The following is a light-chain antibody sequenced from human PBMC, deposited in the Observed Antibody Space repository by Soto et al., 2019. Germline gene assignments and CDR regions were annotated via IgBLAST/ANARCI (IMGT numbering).Light chain of an antibody. CDR1: QSVSSN. CDR2: GAS. CDR3: QQYGSSRT. Sequence: EIVMTQSPATLSVSPGERVTLSCRASQSVSSNLAWYQQKPGQAPRLPIYGASSRATGIPDRFSGSGSGTDFTLTISRLEPEDFAVYYCQQYGSSRTFGQGTKVDIK. J-gene: IGKJ1*01. V-gene: IGKV3-20*01.